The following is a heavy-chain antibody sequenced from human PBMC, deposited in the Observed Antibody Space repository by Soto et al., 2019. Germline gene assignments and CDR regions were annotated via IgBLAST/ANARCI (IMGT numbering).Heavy chain of an antibody. CDR3: ARYCSSTSCSAYYYYGMDV. V-gene: IGHV3-33*01. CDR2: IWYDGSNK. D-gene: IGHD2-2*01. Sequence: QVQLVESGGGVVQPGRSLRLSCAASGFTFSSYGMHWVRQAPGKGLEWVAVIWYDGSNKYYADSVKGRFTISRDNSKNTLYLQRNSLRAEDTAVYYCARYCSSTSCSAYYYYGMDVWGRGTTVTVSS. J-gene: IGHJ6*02. CDR1: GFTFSSYG.